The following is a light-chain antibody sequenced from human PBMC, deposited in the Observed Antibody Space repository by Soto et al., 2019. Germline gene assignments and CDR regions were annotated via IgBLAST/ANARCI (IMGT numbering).Light chain of an antibody. J-gene: IGKJ4*01. CDR3: MQALQTPLT. CDR2: LGS. V-gene: IGKV2-28*01. CDR1: QSLLHSNGYNY. Sequence: DIVMTQSPLSLPVTPGEPASISCRSSQSLLHSNGYNYLDWYLQKPGQSPQLLIYLGSNRASGVXEXXSGSGPGTDVTLKTSRVEAEDVGVYYCMQALQTPLTFGGGTKVEIK.